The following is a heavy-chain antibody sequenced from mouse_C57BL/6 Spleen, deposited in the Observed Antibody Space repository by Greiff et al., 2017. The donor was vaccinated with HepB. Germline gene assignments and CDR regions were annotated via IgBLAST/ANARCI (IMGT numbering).Heavy chain of an antibody. CDR2: IYPRSGNT. CDR1: GYTFTSYG. D-gene: IGHD2-2*01. Sequence: QVQLKESGAELARPGASVKLSCKASGYTFTSYGISWVKQRTGQGLEWIGEIYPRSGNTYYNEKFKGKATLTADKSSSTAYMELRSLTSEDSAVYFCANGYDYYAMDYWGQGTSVTVSS. J-gene: IGHJ4*01. CDR3: ANGYDYYAMDY. V-gene: IGHV1-81*01.